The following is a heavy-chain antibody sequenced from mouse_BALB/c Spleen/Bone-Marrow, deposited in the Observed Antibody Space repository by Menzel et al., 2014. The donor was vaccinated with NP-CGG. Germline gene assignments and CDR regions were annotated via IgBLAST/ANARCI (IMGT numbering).Heavy chain of an antibody. V-gene: IGHV14-3*02. CDR3: ARSPGEVNY. D-gene: IGHD1-3*01. J-gene: IGHJ3*01. CDR2: IYPANGNT. CDR1: GFNIIYAY. Sequence: VQLQQSGAELVKPGASVKLSCTASGFNIIYAYIHWVKRRPEQGLEWIGRIYPANGNTNYDPKFQGKATITADTSSNTAYLHLSGLTSEDTAVYYCARSPGEVNYWGQGTLVTVSA.